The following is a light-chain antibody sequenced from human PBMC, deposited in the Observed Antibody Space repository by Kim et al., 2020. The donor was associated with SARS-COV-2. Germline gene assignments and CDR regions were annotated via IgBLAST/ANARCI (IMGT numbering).Light chain of an antibody. CDR1: KLGDKY. V-gene: IGLV3-1*01. CDR2: QDS. Sequence: SVSPRQTASITCSGDKLGDKYSCWYQQKPGQSPVLVIYQDSKRPSGIPERFSGSNSGNTATLTISGTQAMDEADYYCQAWDSSNVVFGGGTQLTVL. CDR3: QAWDSSNVV. J-gene: IGLJ2*01.